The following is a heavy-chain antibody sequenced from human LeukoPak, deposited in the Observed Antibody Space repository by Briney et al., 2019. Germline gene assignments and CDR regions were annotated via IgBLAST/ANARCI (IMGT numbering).Heavy chain of an antibody. V-gene: IGHV3-21*01. CDR3: GAAYSGSSPFDY. CDR1: GFTVSVNY. J-gene: IGHJ4*02. D-gene: IGHD1-26*01. CDR2: ISSSSYYI. Sequence: GGSLRLSCAASGFTVSVNYMNWVRQAPGKGLEWVSSISSSSYYIYYADSVKGRFTISRDNAKNSLFLQMNSLRAEDTAVYYCGAAYSGSSPFDYWGQGTLVTVSS.